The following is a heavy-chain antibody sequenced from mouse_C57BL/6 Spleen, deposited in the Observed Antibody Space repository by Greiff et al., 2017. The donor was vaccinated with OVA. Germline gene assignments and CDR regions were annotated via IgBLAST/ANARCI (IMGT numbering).Heavy chain of an antibody. Sequence: QVQLQQSGAELVKPGASVKMSCKASGYTFTSYWITWVKQRPGQGLEWIGDIYPGSGSTNYNEKFKSKATLTVDTSSSTAYMQLSSLTSEDSAVYYCARLRGYYYGFDYWGQGTTLTVSS. CDR2: IYPGSGST. V-gene: IGHV1-55*01. J-gene: IGHJ2*01. CDR3: ARLRGYYYGFDY. D-gene: IGHD1-1*01. CDR1: GYTFTSYW.